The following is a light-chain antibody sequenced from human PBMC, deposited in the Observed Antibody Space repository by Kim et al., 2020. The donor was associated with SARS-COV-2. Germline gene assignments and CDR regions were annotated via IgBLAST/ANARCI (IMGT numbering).Light chain of an antibody. V-gene: IGKV3-20*01. CDR3: QKYGSTWT. Sequence: LSPGERATLPCTASQSGSSSHLAWYQQKPGQAPRLLIYGASTRATGIPDRFSGRGSGTDFTLTISRLEPEDFAVFYCQKYGSTWTFGQGTKVDIK. J-gene: IGKJ1*01. CDR1: QSGSSSH. CDR2: GAS.